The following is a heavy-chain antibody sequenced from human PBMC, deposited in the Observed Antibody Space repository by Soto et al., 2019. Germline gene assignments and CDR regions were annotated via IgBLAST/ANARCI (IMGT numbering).Heavy chain of an antibody. CDR1: GVTIINFY. D-gene: IGHD3-9*01. CDR3: ARTVLGPDLLADSFVDYYYYMDV. CDR2: VYYTGST. J-gene: IGHJ6*03. Sequence: SETLSLTCTVSGVTIINFYWSWIRQPPGKGLEWIGYVYYTGSTSYNPSLKRRVTFSADSSRGQFSLRLNSVTAADTAVYYCARTVLGPDLLADSFVDYYYYMDVWGQGTTVTVSS. V-gene: IGHV4-59*08.